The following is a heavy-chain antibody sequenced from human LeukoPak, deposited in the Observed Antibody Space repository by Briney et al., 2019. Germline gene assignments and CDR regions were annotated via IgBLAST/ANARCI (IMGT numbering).Heavy chain of an antibody. CDR3: ARDGGFGGPGGDNWFDS. D-gene: IGHD3-16*01. Sequence: GGSLRLSCAASGFTVSAKYMSWVRQGPGKGLDWISSIYSDGGTNYADSVKGRFTISRDNSKNTLYLQMDSLRPEDTAVYYCARDGGFGGPGGDNWFDSWGQGALVTVSS. V-gene: IGHV3-66*02. J-gene: IGHJ5*01. CDR1: GFTVSAKY. CDR2: IYSDGGT.